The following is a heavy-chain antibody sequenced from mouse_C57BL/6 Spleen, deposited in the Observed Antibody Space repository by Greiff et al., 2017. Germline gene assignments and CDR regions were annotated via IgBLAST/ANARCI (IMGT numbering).Heavy chain of an antibody. CDR1: GYSITSGYY. D-gene: IGHD2-4*01. Sequence: EVQLQQSGPGLVKPSQSLSLTCSVTGYSITSGYYWNWIRQFPGNKLEWMGYISYDGSNNYNPSLKNRISITRDTSKNQFFLKLNSVTTEDTATXYCARGDYDYYYCDYWGQGTTLTVSS. CDR2: ISYDGSN. J-gene: IGHJ2*01. V-gene: IGHV3-6*01. CDR3: ARGDYDYYYCDY.